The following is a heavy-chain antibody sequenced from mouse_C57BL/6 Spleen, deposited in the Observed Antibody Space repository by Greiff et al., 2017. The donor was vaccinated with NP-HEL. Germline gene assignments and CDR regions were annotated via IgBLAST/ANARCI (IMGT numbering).Heavy chain of an antibody. D-gene: IGHD2-4*01. CDR1: GYTFTDYY. Sequence: EVQLQQSGPELVKPGASVKISCKASGYTFTDYYMNWVKQSHGKSLEWIGDINPNNGGTSYNQKFKGKATLTVDKSSSTAYMELRSLTSEDSAVYYCAREGGLRLGYYFDYWGQGTTLTVSS. J-gene: IGHJ2*01. CDR3: AREGGLRLGYYFDY. V-gene: IGHV1-26*01. CDR2: INPNNGGT.